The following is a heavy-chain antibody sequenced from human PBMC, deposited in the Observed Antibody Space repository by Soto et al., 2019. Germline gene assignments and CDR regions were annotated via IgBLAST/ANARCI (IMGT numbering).Heavy chain of an antibody. CDR2: INAGNGNT. CDR3: ARGGSLYWYFDL. D-gene: IGHD1-26*01. V-gene: IGHV1-3*01. Sequence: QVQLVQSGAEVKKPGASVKVSCKASGYTFTSYAMHWVRQAPGQRLEWMGWINAGNGNTKYSQKFQGRVTITRDTPARTAYMELSSLRSEATAVYYCARGGSLYWYFDLWGRGTLVTVSS. CDR1: GYTFTSYA. J-gene: IGHJ2*01.